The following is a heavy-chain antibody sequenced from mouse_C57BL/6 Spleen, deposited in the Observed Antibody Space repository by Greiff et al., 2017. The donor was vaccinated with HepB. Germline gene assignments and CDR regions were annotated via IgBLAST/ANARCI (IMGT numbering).Heavy chain of an antibody. CDR2: IDPSDSYT. V-gene: IGHV1-50*01. CDR3: ARGAYYYGSSSYYFDY. CDR1: GYTFTSYW. J-gene: IGHJ2*01. Sequence: QVQLQQPGAELVKPGASVKLSCKASGYTFTSYWMQWVKQRPGQGLEWIGEIDPSDSYTNYNQKFKGKATLTVDTSSSTAYMQLSSLTSEDSAVYYCARGAYYYGSSSYYFDYWGQGTTLTVSS. D-gene: IGHD1-1*01.